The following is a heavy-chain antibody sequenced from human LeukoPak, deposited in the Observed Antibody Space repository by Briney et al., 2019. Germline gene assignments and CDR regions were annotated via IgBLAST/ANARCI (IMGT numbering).Heavy chain of an antibody. V-gene: IGHV3-48*03. CDR3: AELGITMIGGV. CDR2: ISSSGSTI. D-gene: IGHD3-10*02. J-gene: IGHJ6*04. CDR1: GVTFSSYE. Sequence: GGSLRLSCAASGVTFSSYEMNWVRQAPGKGLEWVSYISSSGSTIYYADSVKGRFTISRDNAKNSLYLQMNSLRAEDTAVYYCAELGITMIGGVWGKGTTVTISS.